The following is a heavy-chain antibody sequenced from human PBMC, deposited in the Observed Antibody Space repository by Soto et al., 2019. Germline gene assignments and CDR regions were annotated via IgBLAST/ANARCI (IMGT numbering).Heavy chain of an antibody. CDR2: INTDGSIT. J-gene: IGHJ4*02. V-gene: IGHV3-74*01. Sequence: EVQLVESGGGLVQPGGSLRLSCAASGLIFSNYKMHWVRQAPGKGLVWVSRINTDGSITDYADSVKGRFTVSRDNPQNTLYLQMNSLRAVDTAVYYCARDTDGLHYWGQGTLVTVSS. CDR1: GLIFSNYK. CDR3: ARDTDGLHY.